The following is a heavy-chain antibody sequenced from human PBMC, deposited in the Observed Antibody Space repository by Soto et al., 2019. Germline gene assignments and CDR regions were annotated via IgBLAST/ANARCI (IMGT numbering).Heavy chain of an antibody. Sequence: ASVKVSCKASGYTFTSYAMHWVRQAPGQGLEWMGIINPSGGSTSYAQKFQGRVTMTRDTSTSTVYMELSSLRSEDTAVYYCARVLSLLAAGLDYWGQGTLVTVS. D-gene: IGHD6-13*01. V-gene: IGHV1-46*03. CDR2: INPSGGST. CDR1: GYTFTSYA. CDR3: ARVLSLLAAGLDY. J-gene: IGHJ4*02.